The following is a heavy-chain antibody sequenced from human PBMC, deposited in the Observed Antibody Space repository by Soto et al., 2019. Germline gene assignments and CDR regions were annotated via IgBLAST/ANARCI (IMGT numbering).Heavy chain of an antibody. V-gene: IGHV3-23*01. D-gene: IGHD3-3*02. CDR1: GFTFSSYA. CDR3: AKSTLRVVHPLVFAH. CDR2: ISGSGGAT. J-gene: IGHJ1*01. Sequence: AGGSLRLSCEASGFTFSSYAMNWVRQAPGKGLEWISVISGSGGATYFADSVKGRFVISRDNSKNTLYLQMNSLRAEDTAIYYCAKSTLRVVHPLVFAHWGQGSLVTVSS.